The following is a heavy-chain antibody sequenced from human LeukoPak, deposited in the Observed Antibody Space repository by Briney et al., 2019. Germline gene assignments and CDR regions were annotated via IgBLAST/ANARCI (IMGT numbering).Heavy chain of an antibody. V-gene: IGHV1-8*03. J-gene: IGHJ4*02. CDR2: MNPNSGNT. D-gene: IGHD1-26*01. Sequence: ASVNVSCKGSGYSFTSYDINWVRQATGQGLEWMGWMNPNSGNTGYAQKFQGRVTFTRNTSITTAYMELSSLRSEDTAVYYCATGSDGGEWELLDYWGQGTLVTVSS. CDR3: ATGSDGGEWELLDY. CDR1: GYSFTSYD.